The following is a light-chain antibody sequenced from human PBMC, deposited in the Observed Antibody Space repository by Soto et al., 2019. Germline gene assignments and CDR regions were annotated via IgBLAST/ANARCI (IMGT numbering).Light chain of an antibody. V-gene: IGKV3-11*01. CDR3: QQRSSWPT. Sequence: EVVLTQSPDTLSLSPGEGATLSCRASQDISTHVGWYQQKPGQTPRLLIYDASRRATGIPARFSGSGSGTDFILTISGLEPEDYGMYFCQQRSSWPTFGQGTKVEIK. CDR1: QDISTH. J-gene: IGKJ1*01. CDR2: DAS.